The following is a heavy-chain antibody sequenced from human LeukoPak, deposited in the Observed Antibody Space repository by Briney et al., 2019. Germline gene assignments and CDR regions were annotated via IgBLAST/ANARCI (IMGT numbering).Heavy chain of an antibody. CDR2: IYSGDST. CDR3: ARGLVYLTGYFDC. V-gene: IGHV3-53*01. CDR1: GLTVISNH. J-gene: IGHJ4*02. D-gene: IGHD1-1*01. Sequence: PGGSLRLSCAASGLTVISNHMSWVRQAPGKGLEWVSAIYSGDSTYYADSVKGRFTISRDDSKSALYLQMNSLRAEDTAVYYCARGLVYLTGYFDCWGQGTLVIVSS.